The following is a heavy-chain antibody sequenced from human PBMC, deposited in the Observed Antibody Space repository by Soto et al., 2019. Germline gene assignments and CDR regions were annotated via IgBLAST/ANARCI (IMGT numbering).Heavy chain of an antibody. CDR2: ISGSGGST. CDR1: GFTFSSYA. V-gene: IGHV3-23*01. Sequence: EVQLLESGGGLVQPGGSLRLSCAASGFTFSSYAMSWVRQAPGKGLEWVSAISGSGGSTYYADSVKGRFTISRDNSKKTVYLKMNSLRAEDTAVDYCAKGPEPDSSGYYSVWYFDLWGRGTLVTVSS. D-gene: IGHD3-22*01. J-gene: IGHJ2*01. CDR3: AKGPEPDSSGYYSVWYFDL.